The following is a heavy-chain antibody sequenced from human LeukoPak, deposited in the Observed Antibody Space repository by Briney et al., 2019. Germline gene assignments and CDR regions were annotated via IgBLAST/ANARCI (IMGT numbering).Heavy chain of an antibody. CDR2: IYYSGST. V-gene: IGHV4-39*01. CDR1: GGSISSSTYY. CDR3: ARHSGIGMAQLYFDY. J-gene: IGHJ4*02. D-gene: IGHD1-26*01. Sequence: SETLSLTCTVSGGSISSSTYYWGWIRQPPGKGLEWIGSIYYSGSTYYNPSHKSRVTISVDTSKNQFPLSLSSVTAADTAVYHCARHSGIGMAQLYFDYWGRGTLVTVSS.